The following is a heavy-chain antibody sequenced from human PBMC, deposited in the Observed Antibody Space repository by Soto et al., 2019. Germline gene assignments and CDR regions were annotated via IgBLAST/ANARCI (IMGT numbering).Heavy chain of an antibody. V-gene: IGHV1-3*01. Sequence: EASVKVSCKASGYTFTSYAMHWVRQAPGQRLEWMGWINDGNGNTKYSQKFQGRVTITRDTSASTAYMELSSLRSEDTAVYYCARSIVVVTALDYWGQGTLVTVSS. CDR3: ARSIVVVTALDY. CDR1: GYTFTSYA. D-gene: IGHD2-21*02. CDR2: INDGNGNT. J-gene: IGHJ4*02.